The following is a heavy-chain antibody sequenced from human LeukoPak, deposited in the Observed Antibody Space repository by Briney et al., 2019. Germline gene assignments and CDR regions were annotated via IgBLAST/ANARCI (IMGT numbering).Heavy chain of an antibody. CDR2: IRSSGGNT. V-gene: IGHV3-23*01. D-gene: IGHD3-22*01. Sequence: GGTLRLSCAASGFTFSSYGMSWVRQAPGKGLEWVSAIRSSGGNTYYADSVKGRFTISRDNSKNTLYLQMNSLRAEDTAVYYCAKDIGYHYDSSGYYXWYFXYXXXXTLVTVSX. J-gene: IGHJ4*01. CDR3: AKDIGYHYDSSGYYXWYFXY. CDR1: GFTFSSYG.